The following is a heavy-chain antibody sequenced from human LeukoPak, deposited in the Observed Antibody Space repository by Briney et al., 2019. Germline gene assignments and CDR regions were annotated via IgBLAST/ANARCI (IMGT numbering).Heavy chain of an antibody. D-gene: IGHD6-19*01. Sequence: GGSLRLSCAASGFTFSSYAMSWVRQAPGKGLEWVSAISGSGGSTYYADSVKGRFTISRDNSKNTLYLQMNSLRAEDTAVYYCAKDRFTYSSGWYDFDYWGQGTLVTVSS. CDR3: AKDRFTYSSGWYDFDY. CDR2: ISGSGGST. J-gene: IGHJ4*02. V-gene: IGHV3-23*01. CDR1: GFTFSSYA.